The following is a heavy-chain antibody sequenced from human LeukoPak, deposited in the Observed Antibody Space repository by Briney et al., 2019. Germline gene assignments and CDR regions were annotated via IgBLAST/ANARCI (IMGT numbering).Heavy chain of an antibody. CDR2: ISDSGGST. CDR1: GFTFSSHA. CDR3: ARDPDYDFWSGPSDY. J-gene: IGHJ4*02. D-gene: IGHD3-3*01. V-gene: IGHV3-23*01. Sequence: GGSLRLSCAASGFTFSSHAMSWVRQAPGKGLDWVSGISDSGGSTYYADSVKGRFTISRDNSKNTLYLQMNSLRAEDTAVYYCARDPDYDFWSGPSDYWGQGTLVTVSS.